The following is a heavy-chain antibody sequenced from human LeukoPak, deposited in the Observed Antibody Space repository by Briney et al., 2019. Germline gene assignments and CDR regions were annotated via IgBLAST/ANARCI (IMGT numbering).Heavy chain of an antibody. CDR3: AREALPGYDLDY. Sequence: PSETLSLTCTDSGGSISSYYWSWIRQPPGKGVEWIGYIYYSGSTNYNPSLKSRVTISVDTSKNQFSLKLSSVTAADTAVYYCAREALPGYDLDYWGQGTLVTVSS. D-gene: IGHD2-2*01. CDR2: IYYSGST. V-gene: IGHV4-59*01. CDR1: GGSISSYY. J-gene: IGHJ4*02.